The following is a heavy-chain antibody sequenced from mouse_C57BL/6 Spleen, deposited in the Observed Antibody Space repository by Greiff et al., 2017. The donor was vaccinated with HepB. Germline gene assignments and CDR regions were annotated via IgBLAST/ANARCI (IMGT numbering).Heavy chain of an antibody. J-gene: IGHJ2*01. V-gene: IGHV1-55*01. Sequence: QVQLQQPGAELVKPGASVKMSCTASGYTFTSYWITWVKQRPGQGLEWIGDIYPGSGSTNYNEKFKSKATLTVDTSSSTAYMQLSSLTSEDSAVYYCARGTAQATGDYFDYWGQGTTLTVSS. CDR3: ARGTAQATGDYFDY. D-gene: IGHD3-2*02. CDR1: GYTFTSYW. CDR2: IYPGSGST.